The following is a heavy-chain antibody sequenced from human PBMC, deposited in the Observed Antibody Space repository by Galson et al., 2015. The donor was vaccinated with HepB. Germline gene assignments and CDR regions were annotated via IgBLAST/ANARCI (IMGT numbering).Heavy chain of an antibody. Sequence: QSGAEVTKPGESLRISCKGSGYNFVNYWITWVRQVPGKGLEYMGRIDPSDSYPNYEPSDSDVNYSQSFQGHVTISTDKSISIAYLQWGSLKASDTAVYYCARLRGGDFDYWGQGTLVTVSS. CDR1: GYNFVNYW. CDR2: IDPSDSYPNYEPSDSDV. V-gene: IGHV5-10-1*01. CDR3: ARLRGGDFDY. D-gene: IGHD6-25*01. J-gene: IGHJ4*02.